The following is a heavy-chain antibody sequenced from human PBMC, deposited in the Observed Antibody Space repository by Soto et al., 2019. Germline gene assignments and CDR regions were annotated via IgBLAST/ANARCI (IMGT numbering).Heavy chain of an antibody. V-gene: IGHV3-23*01. Sequence: GGSLRLSCAASGFTFSSYAMSWVRQAPGKGLEWVSAISGSGVSTYYADSVKGRFTISRDNSKNTLYLQMNSLRAEDTAVYSCAKDLRILQLVGFHFDYWGQGTLVTVSS. D-gene: IGHD6-6*01. J-gene: IGHJ4*02. CDR3: AKDLRILQLVGFHFDY. CDR2: ISGSGVST. CDR1: GFTFSSYA.